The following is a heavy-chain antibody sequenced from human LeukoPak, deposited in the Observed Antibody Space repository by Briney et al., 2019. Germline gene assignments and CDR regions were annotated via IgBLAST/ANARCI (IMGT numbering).Heavy chain of an antibody. CDR3: ASLGIAAAGSYYYGMDV. V-gene: IGHV4-59*08. CDR2: IYYSGST. J-gene: IGHJ6*02. D-gene: IGHD6-13*01. Sequence: PSEALSLTCTVSGGSISSYYWSWIRQPPGKGLEWTGYIYYSGSTNYNPSLKSRVTISVDTSKNQFSLKLSSVTAADTAVYYCASLGIAAAGSYYYGMDVWGQGTTVTVSS. CDR1: GGSISSYY.